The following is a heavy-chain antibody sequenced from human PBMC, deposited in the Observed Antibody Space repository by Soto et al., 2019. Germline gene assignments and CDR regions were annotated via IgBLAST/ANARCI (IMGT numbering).Heavy chain of an antibody. J-gene: IGHJ4*02. CDR3: ARENLRYFDY. CDR1: GFTFDDYA. CDR2: ISYDGSNK. Sequence: PGGSLRLSCAASGFTFDDYAMHWVRQAPGKGLEWVAVISYDGSNKYYADSVKGRFTISRDNSKNTLYLQMNSLRAEDTAVYYCARENLRYFDYWGQGTLVTAPQ. V-gene: IGHV3-30-3*01.